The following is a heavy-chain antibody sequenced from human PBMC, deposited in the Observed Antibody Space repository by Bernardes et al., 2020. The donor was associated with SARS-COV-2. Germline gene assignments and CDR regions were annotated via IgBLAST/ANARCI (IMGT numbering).Heavy chain of an antibody. CDR3: ARDSGWYLGGINYSLDY. V-gene: IGHV1-18*01. D-gene: IGHD6-19*01. CDR1: GYTFTSYG. J-gene: IGHJ4*02. CDR2: ISAYDADK. Sequence: ASGKVPCKASGYTFTSYGITWVRQAPGQGLEWLGWISAYDADKKYAQMPQGRVTLTTDKSTTTVYMELRSLGSDDTAMYYCARDSGWYLGGINYSLDYWGQGTLVTVSS.